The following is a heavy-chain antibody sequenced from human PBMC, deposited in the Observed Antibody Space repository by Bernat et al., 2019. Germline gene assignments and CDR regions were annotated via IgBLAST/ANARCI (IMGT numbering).Heavy chain of an antibody. Sequence: QVQLQESGPGLVKPSETLSLTCTVSGGSISRYYWSWIRQPPGKGLEWIGYIYYSGSTNYNPSLKRRVTISVDTSKNQFSLKLSSVTAADTAVYYCARFTVTSKPYYYYYYMDVWGKGTTVTVSS. CDR2: IYYSGST. V-gene: IGHV4-59*01. J-gene: IGHJ6*03. D-gene: IGHD4-11*01. CDR3: ARFTVTSKPYYYYYYMDV. CDR1: GGSISRYY.